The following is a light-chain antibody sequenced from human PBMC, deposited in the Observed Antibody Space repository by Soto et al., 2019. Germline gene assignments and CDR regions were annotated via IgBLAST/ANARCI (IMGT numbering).Light chain of an antibody. CDR1: SSDVGAYNF. CDR2: NVY. J-gene: IGLJ1*01. Sequence: QSVLTQPASVSGSPGQSITISCTGTSSDVGAYNFVSWHQQHPGKAPKLMIYNVYDRPSGISYRFSGSKSGNTASLTISGLQGEDEADYYCVSYTSSTTYVFGTGTKVTV. V-gene: IGLV2-14*03. CDR3: VSYTSSTTYV.